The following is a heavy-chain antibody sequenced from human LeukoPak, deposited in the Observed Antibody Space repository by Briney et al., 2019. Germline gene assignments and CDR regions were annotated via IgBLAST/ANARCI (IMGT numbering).Heavy chain of an antibody. Sequence: GGSLRLSCAACGFTFSSYAMSWVRQAPGKGLEWVSAISGSGGSTYYADSVKGRFTISRDNSKNTLYLQMNSLRAEDTAVYYCAKNGLRFLEWLSSFDYWGQGTLVTVSS. CDR2: ISGSGGST. D-gene: IGHD3-3*01. CDR3: AKNGLRFLEWLSSFDY. CDR1: GFTFSSYA. J-gene: IGHJ4*02. V-gene: IGHV3-23*01.